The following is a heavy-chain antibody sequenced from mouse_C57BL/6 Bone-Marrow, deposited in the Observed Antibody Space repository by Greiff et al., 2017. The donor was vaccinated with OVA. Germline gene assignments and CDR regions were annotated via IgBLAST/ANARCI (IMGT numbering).Heavy chain of an antibody. CDR2: IDPSDSYT. D-gene: IGHD1-1*01. V-gene: IGHV1-59*01. CDR3: ARRELSTPVATRSYFDD. CDR1: GYTFTSYW. J-gene: IGHJ2*01. Sequence: QVQLQQPGAELVRPGTSVKLSCKASGYTFTSYWMHWVKQRPGQGLEWIGVIDPSDSYTNYNQKFKGKATLTVDTSSSTAYMQLSSLTSEDSAVYYGARRELSTPVATRSYFDDWGKGTTLTVSS.